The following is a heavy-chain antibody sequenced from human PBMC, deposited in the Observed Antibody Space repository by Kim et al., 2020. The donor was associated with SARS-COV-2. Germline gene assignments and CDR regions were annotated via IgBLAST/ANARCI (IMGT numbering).Heavy chain of an antibody. CDR2: ITESGATT. CDR1: GFTFSASV. J-gene: IGHJ4*02. Sequence: GGSLRLSCAASGFTFSASVMRWVRQAPGKGLRWVSTITESGATTFYADSVKGRFTISRDNSKNMLYLQMNSLTVEDTAVYFSVKDHDWSFDYWGQGSLVTVSS. D-gene: IGHD3-9*01. V-gene: IGHV3-23*01. CDR3: VKDHDWSFDY.